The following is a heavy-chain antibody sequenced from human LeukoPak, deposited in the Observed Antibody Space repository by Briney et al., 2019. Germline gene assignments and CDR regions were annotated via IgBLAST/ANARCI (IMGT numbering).Heavy chain of an antibody. Sequence: PGGSLRLSCAASGFTFSSYAMSWVRQATGKGLEWVSAISGSGGSTYYADSVKGRFTISRDNSKNTLYLQMNSLRAEDTAVYYCAKGTGYSSSWFDYWGQGTLVTVSS. D-gene: IGHD6-13*01. CDR2: ISGSGGST. J-gene: IGHJ4*02. CDR3: AKGTGYSSSWFDY. V-gene: IGHV3-23*01. CDR1: GFTFSSYA.